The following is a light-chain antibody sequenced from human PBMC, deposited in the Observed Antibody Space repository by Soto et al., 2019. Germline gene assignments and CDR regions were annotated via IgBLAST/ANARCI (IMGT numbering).Light chain of an antibody. CDR3: QTWGTGLYVV. Sequence: QLVLTQSPSASASLGASVKLTCTLCSGHSNYAIAWHQQQPEKGPRYLMKLNSDGSHSKGDGIPDRFSGSSSGAERYLTISSLQSEDEADYYCQTWGTGLYVVFGGGTKLTVL. J-gene: IGLJ2*01. V-gene: IGLV4-69*01. CDR2: LNSDGSH. CDR1: SGHSNYA.